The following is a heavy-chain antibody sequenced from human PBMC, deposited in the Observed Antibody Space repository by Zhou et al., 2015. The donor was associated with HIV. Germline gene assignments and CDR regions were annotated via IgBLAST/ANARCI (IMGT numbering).Heavy chain of an antibody. CDR1: GGTFSGSD. J-gene: IGHJ3*02. CDR2: ITPMFDIK. D-gene: IGHD3-22*01. CDR3: ARSSVNHDNAFDI. V-gene: IGHV1-69*17. Sequence: LLQSGPEVRKPGSSVKVSCKASGGTFSGSDISWVRQAPGQGLEWMGGITPMFDIKNYAQKFRARLNITVDQYTNTAYMELSSLTSEDAAIYFCARSSVNHDNAFDIWGQGTKVIVSS.